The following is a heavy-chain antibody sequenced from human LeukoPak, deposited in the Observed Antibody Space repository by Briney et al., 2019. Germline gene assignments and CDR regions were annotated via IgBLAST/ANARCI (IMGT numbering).Heavy chain of an antibody. V-gene: IGHV3-21*01. J-gene: IGHJ4*02. CDR2: IIGSGRNI. CDR3: ARDTPRVAFLEWLSSGFDC. Sequence: SGGALRVSCAPSGVTFSTYTMSWVRQALGKGLDWGSSIIGSGRNIYYADSVKGRFTISRDTYNSSLYLQMSSLRAEDTAVYYCARDTPRVAFLEWLSSGFDCWGQGTLATVSS. D-gene: IGHD3-3*02. CDR1: GVTFSTYT.